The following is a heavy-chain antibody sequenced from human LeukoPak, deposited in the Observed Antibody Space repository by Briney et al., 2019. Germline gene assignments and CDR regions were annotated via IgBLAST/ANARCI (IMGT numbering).Heavy chain of an antibody. CDR3: ARDWVDMATTLNSYYFDY. V-gene: IGHV3-21*01. J-gene: IGHJ4*02. D-gene: IGHD5-24*01. Sequence: GGSLRLSCAASGFTFSSYSMNWVRQAPGKGLEWVSSISSSSNYMYYADSLKGRFTISRDNAKNSLYLQMNSLRAEDTAVYYCARDWVDMATTLNSYYFDYWGQGTLVTVSS. CDR2: ISSSSNYM. CDR1: GFTFSSYS.